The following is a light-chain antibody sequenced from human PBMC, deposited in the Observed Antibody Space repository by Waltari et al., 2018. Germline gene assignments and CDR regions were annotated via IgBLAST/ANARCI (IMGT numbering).Light chain of an antibody. CDR3: QAWDSNVAV. CDR2: QDN. J-gene: IGLJ3*02. V-gene: IGLV3-1*01. Sequence: SFELIQPPSESVSPGQPACVNSTGGKLGDKYGYWYQQKPGQSPMLVMFQDNKRPSGIPERFSGSNSGNTATLTISETQAIDEADYYCQAWDSNVAVFGRGTKVTVL. CDR1: KLGDKY.